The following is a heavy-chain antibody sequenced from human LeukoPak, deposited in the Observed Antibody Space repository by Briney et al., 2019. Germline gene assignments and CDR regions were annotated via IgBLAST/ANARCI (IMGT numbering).Heavy chain of an antibody. D-gene: IGHD3-22*01. CDR2: VNPGDSDI. CDR3: ARHVDDSSGYYYRTMYYFDY. CDR1: GYSFTNYR. Sequence: GESLKISCKGSGYSFTNYRIGWVRQMPGKGLEWMGIVNPGDSDIRYSPSFEGQVIISADKSISTAYLQWSSLKASDTAMYYCARHVDDSSGYYYRTMYYFDYWGQGTLVTVSS. V-gene: IGHV5-51*01. J-gene: IGHJ4*02.